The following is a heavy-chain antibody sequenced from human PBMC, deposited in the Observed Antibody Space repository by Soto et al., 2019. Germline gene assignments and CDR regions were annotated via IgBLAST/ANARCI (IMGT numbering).Heavy chain of an antibody. CDR3: ASDQFSAANFDY. CDR1: GYTFTSYY. J-gene: IGHJ4*02. V-gene: IGHV1-46*01. CDR2: INPSGGST. Sequence: ASVKVSCKASGYTFTSYYMHWLRQAPGQGLEWMGIINPSGGSTSYAQKFQGRVTMTRDTSTSTVYMELSSLRSEDTAVYYCASDQFSAANFDYRGQGTLVTVSS. D-gene: IGHD2-15*01.